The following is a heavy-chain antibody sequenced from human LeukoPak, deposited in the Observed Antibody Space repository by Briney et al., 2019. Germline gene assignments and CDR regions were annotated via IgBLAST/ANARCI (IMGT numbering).Heavy chain of an antibody. CDR1: GGSISRYY. Sequence: PSETLSLTCTVSGGSISRYYWSWIRQPPGKGLEWMGYIYYSGSTNYNPSLKSRVSISVDTSKNQFSLKLSSVTAADTAVYYCARLTYTYYYDSSTYSFWGQGTLVTVSS. CDR2: IYYSGST. J-gene: IGHJ4*02. D-gene: IGHD3-22*01. V-gene: IGHV4-59*08. CDR3: ARLTYTYYYDSSTYSF.